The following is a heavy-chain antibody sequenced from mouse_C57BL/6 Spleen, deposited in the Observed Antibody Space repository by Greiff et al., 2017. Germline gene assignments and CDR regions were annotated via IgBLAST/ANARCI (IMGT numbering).Heavy chain of an antibody. D-gene: IGHD2-5*01. CDR2: INPNNGGT. CDR1: GYTFTDYN. Sequence: VQLKESGPELVKPGASVKIPCKASGYTFTDYNMDWVKQSHGKSLEWIGDINPNNGGTIYNQKFKGKATLTVDKSSSTAYMELRSLTSEDTAVYYCARLSYYSNSFAYWGQGTLVTVSA. V-gene: IGHV1-18*01. CDR3: ARLSYYSNSFAY. J-gene: IGHJ3*01.